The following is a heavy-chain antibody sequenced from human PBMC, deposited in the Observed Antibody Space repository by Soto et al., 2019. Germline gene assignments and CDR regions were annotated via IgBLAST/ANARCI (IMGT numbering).Heavy chain of an antibody. D-gene: IGHD2-2*01. Sequence: EVQLLESGGGLVQPGGSLRLSCAASGFTFSSYAMSWVRQAPGKGLEWVSAISGSGGSTYYADSVKGRFTISRDNSKHTLYLQMNSLRADDTTVYYCAKDSLTYQLLLFYSSDYWGQGTLVTVSS. CDR2: ISGSGGST. CDR1: GFTFSSYA. J-gene: IGHJ4*02. V-gene: IGHV3-23*01. CDR3: AKDSLTYQLLLFYSSDY.